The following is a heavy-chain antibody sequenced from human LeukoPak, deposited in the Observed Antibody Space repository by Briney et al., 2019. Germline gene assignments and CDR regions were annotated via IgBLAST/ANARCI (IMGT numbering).Heavy chain of an antibody. J-gene: IGHJ5*02. D-gene: IGHD3-10*01. CDR2: IYYSGST. CDR3: ARDLQYGSGRVHWFDP. CDR1: GGSISSYY. V-gene: IGHV4-59*01. Sequence: SETLSLTCTVSGGSISSYYWSWIRQPPGKGLEWIGYIYYSGSTNYNPSLKSRVTISVDTSKNQFSLKLSSATAADTAVYYCARDLQYGSGRVHWFDPWGQGTLVTVSS.